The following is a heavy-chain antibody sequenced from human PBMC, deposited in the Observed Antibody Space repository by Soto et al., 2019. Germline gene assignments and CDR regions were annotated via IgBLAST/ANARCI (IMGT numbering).Heavy chain of an antibody. CDR1: GYTFTSYD. V-gene: IGHV1-8*01. CDR3: ARRGVYYDFWSGYYYYYYYMDV. Sequence: QVRLVQSGAEVKKPGASVKVSCKASGYTFTSYDINWVRQATGQGLEWMGWMNPNSGNTGYAQKFQGRVTMTRNTSISTAYMELSSLRSEDTAVYYCARRGVYYDFWSGYYYYYYYMDVWGKGTTVTVSS. J-gene: IGHJ6*03. CDR2: MNPNSGNT. D-gene: IGHD3-3*01.